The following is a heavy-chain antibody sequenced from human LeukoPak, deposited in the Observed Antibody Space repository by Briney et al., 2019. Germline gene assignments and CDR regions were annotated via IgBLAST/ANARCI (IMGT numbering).Heavy chain of an antibody. CDR2: ISWNSGSI. CDR3: ARCPVVVVVAAPHY. V-gene: IGHV3-9*01. J-gene: IGHJ4*02. CDR1: GFTFDDYA. Sequence: PGRSLRLSCAASGFTFDDYAMHWVRQAPGKGLEWVSGISWNSGSIGYADSVKGRFTISRDNSKNTLYLQMNSLRAEDTAVYYCARCPVVVVVAAPHYWGQGTLVTVST. D-gene: IGHD2-15*01.